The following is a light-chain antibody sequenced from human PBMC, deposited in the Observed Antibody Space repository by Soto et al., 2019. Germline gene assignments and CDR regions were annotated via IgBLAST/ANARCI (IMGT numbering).Light chain of an antibody. CDR2: DAS. V-gene: IGKV3-11*01. Sequence: EIVLTQSPATLSLSPGERATLSCRASRTVNNYLAWYQQKPGQAPRLLIYDASIRATGIPARFSGSGSGTDFTLTISRLEPKDFAVYYCQQYGTSPYTFGQGTKLEIK. CDR3: QQYGTSPYT. CDR1: RTVNNY. J-gene: IGKJ2*01.